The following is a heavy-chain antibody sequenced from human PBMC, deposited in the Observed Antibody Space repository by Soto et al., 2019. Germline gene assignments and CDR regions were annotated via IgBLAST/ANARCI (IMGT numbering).Heavy chain of an antibody. V-gene: IGHV3-21*01. D-gene: IGHD6-13*01. J-gene: IGHJ6*02. CDR1: GFTFSSYS. CDR2: ISSSSSYI. Sequence: EVQLVESGGGLVKPGGSLRLSCAASGFTFSSYSMNWVRQAPGKGLEWVASISSSSSYIYYADSVKGLFTISRDNAKNSLYLQMNSLRAEDTAVYYCARDWGYSSSWPTHGMDVWGQGTTVTVSS. CDR3: ARDWGYSSSWPTHGMDV.